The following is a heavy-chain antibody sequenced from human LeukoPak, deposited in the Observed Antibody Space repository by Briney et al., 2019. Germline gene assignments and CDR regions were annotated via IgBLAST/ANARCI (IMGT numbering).Heavy chain of an antibody. J-gene: IGHJ4*02. CDR1: GFTFTSYW. CDR2: IKQDGSEK. Sequence: GGSLRLSCTASGFTFTSYWMSWVRQAPGKGLEWVASIKQDGSEKNYVDSVKGRFTISRDNAKNSLYLQMNSLRAEDTAVYYCARSLGYYDYWGQGTLVTVSS. D-gene: IGHD2/OR15-2a*01. V-gene: IGHV3-7*01. CDR3: ARSLGYYDY.